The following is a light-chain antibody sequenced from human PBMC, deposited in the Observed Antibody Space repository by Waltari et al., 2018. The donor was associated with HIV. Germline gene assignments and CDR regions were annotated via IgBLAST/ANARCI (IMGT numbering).Light chain of an antibody. CDR1: QSISSY. V-gene: IGKV1-39*01. CDR3: QQSYSTPRT. Sequence: DIQMTQSPSSLSASVGDRVTVTCRASQSISSYLNWYQQKPGKAPKLLISAASNLQSGVPSRFSGSGSGTDFTLTISSLQPEDFATYYCQQSYSTPRTFGQGTKVDIK. J-gene: IGKJ1*01. CDR2: AAS.